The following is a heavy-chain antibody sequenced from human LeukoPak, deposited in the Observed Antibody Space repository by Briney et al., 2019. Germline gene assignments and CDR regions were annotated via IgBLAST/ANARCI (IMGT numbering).Heavy chain of an antibody. J-gene: IGHJ4*02. D-gene: IGHD3-22*01. V-gene: IGHV3-66*01. CDR1: GFTVRSNY. CDR3: ARDSSGCHFDD. Sequence: GGSLRLSCAASGFTVRSNYMSWVRQAPGKGLEWVSVIYRGGTTYYADSVKGRFTISRDNSKNTLYLQMNSLRAEDTAVYYCARDSSGCHFDDWGQGTLVTVSS. CDR2: IYRGGTT.